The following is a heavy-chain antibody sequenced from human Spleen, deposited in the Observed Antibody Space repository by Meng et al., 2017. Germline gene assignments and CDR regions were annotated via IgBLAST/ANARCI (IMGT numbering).Heavy chain of an antibody. J-gene: IGHJ4*02. CDR2: IYPNGDT. Sequence: GSGPCLVNTLGAPSPPRPVFDDSISSSHGKGVRQPPGKGVEWIGFIYPNGDTNYNPSLKSRVTISVDTSKNQFSLKLCSVTAAETAVYYCARGRRVIHPYYFDNWGQGTLVTVSS. CDR3: ARGRRVIHPYYFDN. V-gene: IGHV4-59*01. D-gene: IGHD3-10*01. CDR1: DDSISSSH.